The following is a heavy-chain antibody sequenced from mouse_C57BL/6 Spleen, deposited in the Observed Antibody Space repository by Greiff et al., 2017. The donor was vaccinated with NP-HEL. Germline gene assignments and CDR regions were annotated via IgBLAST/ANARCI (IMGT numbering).Heavy chain of an antibody. J-gene: IGHJ4*01. CDR1: GFSFNTYA. D-gene: IGHD2-1*01. Sequence: EVMLVESGGGLVQPKGSLKLSCAASGFSFNTYAMNWVRQAPGKGLEWVARIRSKSNNYATYYADSVKYRFTISRDDSESMLYLQMNNLKTEDTAMYYCVREVYYGYAMDYWGQGTSVTVSS. CDR2: IRSKSNNYAT. CDR3: VREVYYGYAMDY. V-gene: IGHV10-1*01.